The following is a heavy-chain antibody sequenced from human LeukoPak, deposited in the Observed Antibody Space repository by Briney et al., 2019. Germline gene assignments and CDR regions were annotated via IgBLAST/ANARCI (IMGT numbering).Heavy chain of an antibody. CDR3: AREGIAAAGPQGHDAFDI. J-gene: IGHJ3*02. CDR1: GGSISSYY. V-gene: IGHV4-59*01. Sequence: SETLSLTCTVSGGSISSYYWSWIRQPPGKGLEWIGYIYYSGSTNYNPSLKSRVTISVDTSKNQFSLKLSSVTAADTAVYYCAREGIAAAGPQGHDAFDIWGQGTMVTVSS. CDR2: IYYSGST. D-gene: IGHD6-13*01.